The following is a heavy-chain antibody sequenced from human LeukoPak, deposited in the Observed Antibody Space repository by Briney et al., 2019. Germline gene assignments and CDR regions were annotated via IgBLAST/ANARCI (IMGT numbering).Heavy chain of an antibody. J-gene: IGHJ4*02. Sequence: GGSLRLSCAASGFTLSNYGMHWVRQAPGKGLEWVAVIWYDGTNKQYVDSVKGRFTISRDDSENTLYLQMNSLRDEDTAVYYCARESSLTGAYFDWWGQGTLVTVSS. CDR1: GFTLSNYG. CDR3: ARESSLTGAYFDW. CDR2: IWYDGTNK. V-gene: IGHV3-33*01. D-gene: IGHD3-10*01.